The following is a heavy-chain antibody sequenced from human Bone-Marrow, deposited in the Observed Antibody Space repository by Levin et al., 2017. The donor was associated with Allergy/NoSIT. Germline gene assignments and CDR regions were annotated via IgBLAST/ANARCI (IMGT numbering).Heavy chain of an antibody. CDR3: TRRNSSWATFTFDI. J-gene: IGHJ3*02. CDR1: GASISSSNW. CDR2: IFHSGIA. Sequence: SQTLSLTCAVSGASISSSNWWNWVRQTPGGGLEWIGEIFHSGIANYNPSLKSRILIPVDKSKNHFSLNLKSVTAADTALYYCTRRNSSWATFTFDIWGHGTMVTVS. D-gene: IGHD1/OR15-1a*01. V-gene: IGHV4-4*02.